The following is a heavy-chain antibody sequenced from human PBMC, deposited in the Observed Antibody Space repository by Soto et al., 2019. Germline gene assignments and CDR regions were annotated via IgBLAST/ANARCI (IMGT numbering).Heavy chain of an antibody. Sequence: ASVKVSCKASGYTFTSYGISWVRQAPGQGLEWMGWISAYNGNTNYAQKLQGRVTMTTDTSTSTAYMELRSLRSDDTAVYYCARVPLYYDSSGYYWDDAFDIWGQGTMVTVSS. D-gene: IGHD3-22*01. CDR3: ARVPLYYDSSGYYWDDAFDI. CDR2: ISAYNGNT. J-gene: IGHJ3*02. V-gene: IGHV1-18*01. CDR1: GYTFTSYG.